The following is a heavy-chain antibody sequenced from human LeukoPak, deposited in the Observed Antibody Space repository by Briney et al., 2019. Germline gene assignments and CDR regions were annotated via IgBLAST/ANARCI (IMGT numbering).Heavy chain of an antibody. J-gene: IGHJ4*02. CDR2: IYTSGST. CDR3: ARGRFPMVYAISFLFDY. V-gene: IGHV4-4*07. Sequence: PSETLSLTCTVSGGSISSYYWSWIRQPAGKGLEWIGRIYTSGSTNYNPSLKSRVTISVDTSKNQFSLKLSSVTAADTAVYYCARGRFPMVYAISFLFDYWGQGTLVTVSS. D-gene: IGHD2-8*01. CDR1: GGSISSYY.